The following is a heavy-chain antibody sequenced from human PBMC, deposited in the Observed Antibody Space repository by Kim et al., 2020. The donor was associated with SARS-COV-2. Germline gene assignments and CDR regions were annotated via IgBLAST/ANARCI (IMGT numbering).Heavy chain of an antibody. J-gene: IGHJ4*02. CDR3: ARALLPSEGY. Sequence: GGSLRLSCAASGFTFSAYWMSWVRQAPGKGLEGVANIKQDGSEKNYVDSVKGRFTISRDNAKNSLYLHMNNLSVEDTAVYYCARALLPSEGYWGQGVLVT. CDR1: GFTFSAYW. CDR2: IKQDGSEK. D-gene: IGHD3-10*01. V-gene: IGHV3-7*03.